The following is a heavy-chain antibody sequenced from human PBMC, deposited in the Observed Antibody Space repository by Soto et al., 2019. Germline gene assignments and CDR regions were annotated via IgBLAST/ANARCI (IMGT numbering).Heavy chain of an antibody. CDR3: AAFCSGGGCPPGPWN. Sequence: QVVQSGAEVRKPGASVKVSCKASGYSFTTYYIHWFRQAPGQELEWMAIINPNGGTTNYAQKFQGRVTVTRDMSASTVYMELSSLRSDDTAVYYCAAFCSGGGCPPGPWNWGRGTMVTVSS. D-gene: IGHD2-15*01. CDR2: INPNGGTT. V-gene: IGHV1-46*03. J-gene: IGHJ3*01. CDR1: GYSFTTYY.